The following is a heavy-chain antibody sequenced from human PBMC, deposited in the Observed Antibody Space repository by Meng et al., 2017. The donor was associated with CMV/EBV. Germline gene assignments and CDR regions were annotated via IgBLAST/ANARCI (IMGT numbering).Heavy chain of an antibody. Sequence: QLAVAESGTGLVKPYQPLPLSFSVAGGSSSSCDYYWSWTRQPPGKGLEWIGYIYYSGSTYYNPSLKSRVTISVDTSKNQFSLKLSSVTAADTAVYYCARVGRTSCYDYWGQGTLVTVSS. D-gene: IGHD2-2*01. CDR3: ARVGRTSCYDY. CDR2: IYYSGST. V-gene: IGHV4-30-4*08. CDR1: GGSSSSCDYY. J-gene: IGHJ4*02.